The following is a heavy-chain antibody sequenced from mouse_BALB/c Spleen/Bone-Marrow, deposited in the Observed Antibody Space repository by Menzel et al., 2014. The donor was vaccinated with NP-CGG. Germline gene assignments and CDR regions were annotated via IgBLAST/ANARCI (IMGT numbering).Heavy chain of an antibody. J-gene: IGHJ2*01. CDR2: INPDSRTI. Sequence: EVKLVESGGGLVQPGGSLQLSCAASGFDFSRYWMSWVRQAPGRGLEWIGEINPDSRTINYSPSLKDKFIISRDNAKNTLYLRLNKVRSEDTALYYCARPDYYGYLNYWGQGTTLTVSS. CDR3: ARPDYYGYLNY. V-gene: IGHV4-1*02. CDR1: GFDFSRYW. D-gene: IGHD1-1*01.